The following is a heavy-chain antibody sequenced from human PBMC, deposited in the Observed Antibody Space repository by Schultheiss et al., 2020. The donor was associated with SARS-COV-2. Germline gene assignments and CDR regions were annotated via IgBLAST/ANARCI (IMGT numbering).Heavy chain of an antibody. CDR3: ARDHISVGSVDF. CDR2: FSGSTNRT. CDR1: GFTFSSYG. D-gene: IGHD6-19*01. V-gene: IGHV3-23*01. Sequence: GESLKISCAASGFTFSSYGMHWVRQAPGKGLEWVSTFSGSTNRTYYADSVKGRFTISRDNSKNVLYLQMNSLRAEDTAIYSCARDHISVGSVDFWGQGTLVTVSS. J-gene: IGHJ4*02.